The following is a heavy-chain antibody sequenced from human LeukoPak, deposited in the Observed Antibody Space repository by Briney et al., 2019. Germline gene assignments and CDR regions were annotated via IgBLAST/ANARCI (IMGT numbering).Heavy chain of an antibody. CDR2: ISYSGST. CDR1: GGSISTSYS. Sequence: PSETLSLTCTVSGGSISTSYSWGWIRQPPGKGLEWTGSISYSGSTNYNPSLKSRVTISVDTSRNQFSLKLSSVTAADTAVYSCELRSVAATVSFDYWGQGTLVTVSS. D-gene: IGHD6-13*01. J-gene: IGHJ4*02. V-gene: IGHV4-39*01. CDR3: ELRSVAATVSFDY.